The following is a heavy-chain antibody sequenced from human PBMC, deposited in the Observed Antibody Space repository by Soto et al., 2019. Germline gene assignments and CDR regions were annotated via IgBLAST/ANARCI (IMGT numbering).Heavy chain of an antibody. CDR2: IYYSGST. CDR3: ARVSGDYAIYNWFDP. J-gene: IGHJ5*02. V-gene: IGHV4-31*03. Sequence: NPSETLSLTCTASGGSISSGGYYWSWIRQHPGKGLEWIGYIYYSGSTYYNPSLKSRVTISVDTSKNQFSLKLSSVTAADTAVYYCARVSGDYAIYNWFDPWGQGTLVTVSS. CDR1: GGSISSGGYY. D-gene: IGHD4-17*01.